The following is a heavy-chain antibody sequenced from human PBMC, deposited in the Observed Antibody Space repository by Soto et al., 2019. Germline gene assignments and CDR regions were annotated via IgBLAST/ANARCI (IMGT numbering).Heavy chain of an antibody. V-gene: IGHV3-30*02. D-gene: IGHD6-6*01. CDR3: AKDTVEYSSFYGMDV. J-gene: IGHJ6*02. Sequence: GGSLRLSCAASGFTFRSYGMHWVRKAPGKGLEWVAVIWYDGSNKYYADSVKGRFTISRDNSKNTLYLQMNSLRAEDTAVYYCAKDTVEYSSFYGMDVWGQGTTVTVSS. CDR2: IWYDGSNK. CDR1: GFTFRSYG.